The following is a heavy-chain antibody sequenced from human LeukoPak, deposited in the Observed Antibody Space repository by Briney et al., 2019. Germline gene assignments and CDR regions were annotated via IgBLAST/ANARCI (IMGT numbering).Heavy chain of an antibody. CDR3: AKGLTYYYDSSGYHYFDY. Sequence: GGSLRLSCAASGFTFSSYAMSWVRQAPGKGLEWVSAVSGSGGSTYYADSVKGRFTISRDNSKNTLYLQMNSLRAEDTAVYYCAKGLTYYYDSSGYHYFDYWGQGTLVTVSS. V-gene: IGHV3-23*01. D-gene: IGHD3-22*01. CDR2: VSGSGGST. J-gene: IGHJ4*02. CDR1: GFTFSSYA.